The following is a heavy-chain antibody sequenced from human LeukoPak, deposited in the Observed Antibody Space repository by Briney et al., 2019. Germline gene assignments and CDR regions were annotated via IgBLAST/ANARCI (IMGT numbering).Heavy chain of an antibody. CDR2: ISGGGGST. Sequence: GGPLRLSCAASGSTFTNYAMNGVRQPPGKGQEWAPVISGGGGSTYYADSVKGRLTISRDNAKKTLSLQMNSLRAEDTAIYYCAKGGVYDSSSWYDYWGQGTLVTVSS. V-gene: IGHV3-23*01. CDR3: AKGGVYDSSSWYDY. J-gene: IGHJ4*02. D-gene: IGHD6-13*01. CDR1: GSTFTNYA.